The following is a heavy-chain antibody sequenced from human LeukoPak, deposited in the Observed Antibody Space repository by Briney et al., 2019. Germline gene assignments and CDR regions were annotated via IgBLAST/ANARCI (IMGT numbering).Heavy chain of an antibody. CDR1: GFNFDDNG. V-gene: IGHV3-23*01. CDR2: ISSTGGTT. D-gene: IGHD2-15*01. Sequence: GGSLRLSCAASGFNFDDNGMNWVRQAPGKGLEWVSSISSTGGTTYYADSVKGRFTISRDNSKNTLYLQMNSLRAEDTAIYYCAKNGDRGAYCTGGTCYPYFYYYMDVWGKGTTVTI. J-gene: IGHJ6*03. CDR3: AKNGDRGAYCTGGTCYPYFYYYMDV.